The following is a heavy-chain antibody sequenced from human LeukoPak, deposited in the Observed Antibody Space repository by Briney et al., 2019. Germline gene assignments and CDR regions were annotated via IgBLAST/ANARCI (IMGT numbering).Heavy chain of an antibody. Sequence: GGSLRLSCAASGFTFDDYAMHGPRQAPGKGLEWVSGISWNSGSIGYADSVKGRFTISRDNAKNSLYLQMNSLRAEDTALYYCAKEKGLTWGQGTLVTVSS. D-gene: IGHD3-16*01. CDR3: AKEKGLT. J-gene: IGHJ5*02. V-gene: IGHV3-9*01. CDR2: ISWNSGSI. CDR1: GFTFDDYA.